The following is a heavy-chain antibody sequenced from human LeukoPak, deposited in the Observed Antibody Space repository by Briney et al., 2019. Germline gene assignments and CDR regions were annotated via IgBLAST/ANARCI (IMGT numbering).Heavy chain of an antibody. Sequence: KASETLSLTCSVSGDSVRNDFYYWGWIRQPPGKGLEWVACLSHAGNTWYNPSLESRLSISVDTSKNQFSLKFSSVTAADTALYWCARHNAPRRVGFDFWGQGSLVTVSS. CDR1: GDSVRNDFYY. CDR3: ARHNAPRRVGFDF. J-gene: IGHJ4*02. CDR2: LSHAGNT. V-gene: IGHV4-39*01. D-gene: IGHD2-2*01.